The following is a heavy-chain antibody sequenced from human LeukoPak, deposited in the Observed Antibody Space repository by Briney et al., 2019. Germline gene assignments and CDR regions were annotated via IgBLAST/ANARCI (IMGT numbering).Heavy chain of an antibody. CDR2: IYPGGSDT. Sequence: GESLKISCKGSGYSFTSYWIGWGRQMPGKGLEWMGIIYPGGSDTRYSPSFQGQVTISADKSNSTAYLQWSSMKASDTAMYYCARRYGSGSYLDWFDSWGQGTLVTVSS. CDR3: ARRYGSGSYLDWFDS. J-gene: IGHJ5*01. V-gene: IGHV5-51*01. D-gene: IGHD3-10*01. CDR1: GYSFTSYW.